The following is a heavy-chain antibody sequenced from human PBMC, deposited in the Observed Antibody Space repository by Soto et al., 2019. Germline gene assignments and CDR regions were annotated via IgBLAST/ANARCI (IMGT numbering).Heavy chain of an antibody. CDR2: IFSSGST. V-gene: IGHV4-4*07. J-gene: IGHJ3*02. CDR1: GGSISNYF. D-gene: IGHD5-12*01. CDR3: ARNVASPGVSGSWGAFDT. Sequence: QVQLQESGPGLVKPSETLSLICTVSGGSISNYFWDWIRQPAGKGLEWIGRIFSSGSTNYNASLKSRVTMSVDTSKNQVSLKLTSMTAADTAVYYCARNVASPGVSGSWGAFDTWGQGTMVTVSS.